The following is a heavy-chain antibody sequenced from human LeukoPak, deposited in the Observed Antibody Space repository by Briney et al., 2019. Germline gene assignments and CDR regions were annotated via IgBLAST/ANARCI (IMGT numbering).Heavy chain of an antibody. CDR2: IYYSGST. V-gene: IGHV4-39*01. J-gene: IGHJ5*02. Sequence: PSETLSLTCTVSGGSISSSSYYWGWIRQPPGKGLEWIGSIYYSGSTYYNPSLKSRVTISVDTSKNQFSLKLSSVTAADTAVYYRAVLHLYKFHWFDPWGQGTLVTVSS. D-gene: IGHD5-24*01. CDR1: GGSISSSSYY. CDR3: AVLHLYKFHWFDP.